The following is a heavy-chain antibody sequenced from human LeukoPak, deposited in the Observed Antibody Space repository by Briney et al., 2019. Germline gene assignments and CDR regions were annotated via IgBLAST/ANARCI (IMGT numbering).Heavy chain of an antibody. CDR3: ARGYSPSIRTTGNDY. V-gene: IGHV1-8*01. J-gene: IGHJ4*02. Sequence: ASVKVSCKASGYTFTSYDINWVRQATGQGLEWMGWMNPNSGNTGYAQKFQSRVTMTRDTSINTAYMELHSLRSEDTAVYYCARGYSPSIRTTGNDYWGQGTLVTVSS. D-gene: IGHD1-1*01. CDR1: GYTFTSYD. CDR2: MNPNSGNT.